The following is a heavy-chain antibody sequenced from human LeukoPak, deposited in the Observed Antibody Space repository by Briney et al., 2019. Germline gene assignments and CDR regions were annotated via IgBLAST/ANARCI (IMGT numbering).Heavy chain of an antibody. D-gene: IGHD2-15*01. CDR1: GFIFSNYA. Sequence: GRSLRLSCAASGFIFSNYAMHWVRQAPGKGLEWVALISSDGSKIYYADSVKGRFTISRDNSRNTLYLQMNSLRAEDSAVYYCARGLHRRCSGGICYQPFDYWGQGTLVTVSS. CDR3: ARGLHRRCSGGICYQPFDY. CDR2: ISSDGSKI. J-gene: IGHJ4*02. V-gene: IGHV3-30*04.